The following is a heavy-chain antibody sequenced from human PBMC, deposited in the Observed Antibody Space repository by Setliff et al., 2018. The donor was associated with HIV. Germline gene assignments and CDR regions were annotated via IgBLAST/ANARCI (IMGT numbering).Heavy chain of an antibody. CDR3: AGARGPPLPVLDF. Sequence: LSLTCTVSGGSITTTNYCWGWVRQSPGKGLEWIGVIYYRGSAYYNLSLQSRVTLSVDTSKNSFSLHLTSVTAADTAVYFCAGARGPPLPVLDFWGPGTLVTVSS. D-gene: IGHD3-10*01. V-gene: IGHV4-39*07. CDR1: GGSITTTNYC. J-gene: IGHJ4*02. CDR2: IYYRGSA.